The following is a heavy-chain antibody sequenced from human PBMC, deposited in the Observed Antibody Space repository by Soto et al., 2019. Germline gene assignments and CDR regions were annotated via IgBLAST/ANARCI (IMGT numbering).Heavy chain of an antibody. CDR2: ISSTSSVI. V-gene: IGHV3-48*01. Sequence: PGGSLRLSCAASGFTFSTYTMIWVRQAPGKGLECVSYISSTSSVIYYADSVQGRFTISRDNAKNSLFLQMDSLTAVDTAVYYCARGRTEDYWGQGTLVTVSS. CDR3: ARGRTEDY. J-gene: IGHJ4*02. CDR1: GFTFSTYT.